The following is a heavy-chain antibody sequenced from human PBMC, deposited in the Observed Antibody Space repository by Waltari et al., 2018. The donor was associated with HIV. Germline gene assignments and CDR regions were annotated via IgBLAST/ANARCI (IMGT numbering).Heavy chain of an antibody. CDR1: GGSIRSRSYY. V-gene: IGHV4-39*01. D-gene: IGHD1-1*01. CDR3: ARHCLQKGWLPQLKYYYGMDV. CDR2: LFHSGST. Sequence: QQQLQESGPGLVKPSETLSLTCPVSGGSIRSRSYYWAWLRQSPGKGMERIGSLFHSGSTDYSPARRSRATISGDRSPNRFSLKLTSVTATDTAVYFCARHCLQKGWLPQLKYYYGMDVWGQGTTVIVSS. J-gene: IGHJ6*02.